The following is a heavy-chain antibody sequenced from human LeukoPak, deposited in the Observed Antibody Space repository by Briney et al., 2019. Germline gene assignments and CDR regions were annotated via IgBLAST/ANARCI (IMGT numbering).Heavy chain of an antibody. J-gene: IGHJ4*02. Sequence: GGSLRLSCAASGFTFSSYSMNWVRQAPGKGLEWVSYISSSGSTIYYADSVKGRFTISRDNAKNSLYLQMNSLRAEDTAVYYCARSGWFGELTRWGQGTLVTVSS. CDR1: GFTFSSYS. V-gene: IGHV3-48*04. D-gene: IGHD3-10*01. CDR3: ARSGWFGELTR. CDR2: ISSSGSTI.